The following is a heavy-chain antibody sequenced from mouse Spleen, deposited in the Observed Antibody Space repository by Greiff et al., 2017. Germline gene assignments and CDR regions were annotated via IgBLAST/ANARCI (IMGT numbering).Heavy chain of an antibody. J-gene: IGHJ4*01. CDR3: ARHGSYAMDY. V-gene: IGHV5-9-3*01. CDR1: GFTFSSYA. Sequence: EVQVVESGGGLVKPGGSLKLSCAASGFTFSSYAMSWVRQTPEKRLEWVATISSGGSYTYYPDSVKGRFTISRDNAKNTLYLQMSSLRSEDTAMYYCARHGSYAMDYWGQGTSVTVSS. CDR2: ISSGGSYT. D-gene: IGHD4-1*01.